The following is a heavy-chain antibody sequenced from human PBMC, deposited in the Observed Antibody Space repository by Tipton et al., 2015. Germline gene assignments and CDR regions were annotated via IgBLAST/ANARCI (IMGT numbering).Heavy chain of an antibody. J-gene: IGHJ4*02. CDR1: GGSISSSSYY. V-gene: IGHV4-39*01. Sequence: TLSLTCTVSGGSISSSSYYWAWIRQPPGKGLEWIGTIYYTGSTSYNPSLKSRVTISVDTSKNQFSLKRSSVTAADTAVYYCARARGRHGGLFDSWGQGILVTVSS. D-gene: IGHD4-23*01. CDR3: ARARGRHGGLFDS. CDR2: IYYTGST.